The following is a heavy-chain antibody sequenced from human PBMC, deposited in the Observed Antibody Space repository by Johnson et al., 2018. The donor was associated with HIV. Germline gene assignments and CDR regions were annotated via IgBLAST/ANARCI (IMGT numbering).Heavy chain of an antibody. Sequence: QMLLVESGGGVVQPGGSLRLSCAASGFSFGNYAMHWVRQAPGKGLEWVAVISYDGSKKYHADSVKGRFTISRDNSKNTLYLQMNSLRAEDTAVYYCAKNSAAFDIWGQGTMVTVSS. CDR1: GFSFGNYA. D-gene: IGHD2/OR15-2a*01. V-gene: IGHV3-30*04. CDR3: AKNSAAFDI. CDR2: ISYDGSKK. J-gene: IGHJ3*02.